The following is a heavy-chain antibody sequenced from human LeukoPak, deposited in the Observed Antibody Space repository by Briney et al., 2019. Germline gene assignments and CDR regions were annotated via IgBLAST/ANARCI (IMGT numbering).Heavy chain of an antibody. V-gene: IGHV1-58*02. Sequence: ASVKVSCKASGFTFTSSAMQWVRQARGQRLEWIGWIVVGSGNTNYAQKFQERVTITRDMSTSTAYMELSSLRSEDTAVYYCAAGVGATLHWFDPWGQGTLVTVSS. CDR3: AAGVGATLHWFDP. CDR1: GFTFTSSA. J-gene: IGHJ5*02. CDR2: IVVGSGNT. D-gene: IGHD1-26*01.